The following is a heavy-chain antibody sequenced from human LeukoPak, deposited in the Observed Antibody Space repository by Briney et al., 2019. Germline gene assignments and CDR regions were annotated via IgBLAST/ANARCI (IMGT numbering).Heavy chain of an antibody. J-gene: IGHJ5*02. Sequence: GGSLRLSCAASGFTVSSNYMSWVRQAPGKGLQWVSVIIGSGSSTYYADSVKGRFTISRDNARNTLYLQMNSLRAEDTAVYYCARWYYYETSGLYYGSFDNWGQGTLVTVSS. CDR3: ARWYYYETSGLYYGSFDN. V-gene: IGHV3-53*01. CDR2: IIGSGSST. D-gene: IGHD3-22*01. CDR1: GFTVSSNY.